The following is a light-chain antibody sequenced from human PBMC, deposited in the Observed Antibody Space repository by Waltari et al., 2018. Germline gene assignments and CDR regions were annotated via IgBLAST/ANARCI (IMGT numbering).Light chain of an antibody. CDR1: QLLIHSDGKTY. Sequence: DIVMTQTPLSLSVTPGQPPSIPCTSSQLLIHSDGKTYLYWYLQKPGHYPQLLIYEVSSRFSGVPDRFSGSGSGTDFTLKIILVEDEDVWVYSCMQGIHLPLTFGGGTKVKIK. CDR2: EVS. J-gene: IGKJ4*01. CDR3: MQGIHLPLT. V-gene: IGKV2-29*02.